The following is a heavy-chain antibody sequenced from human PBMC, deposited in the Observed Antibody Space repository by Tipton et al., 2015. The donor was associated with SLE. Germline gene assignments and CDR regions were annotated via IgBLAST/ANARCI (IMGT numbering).Heavy chain of an antibody. V-gene: IGHV3-66*01. D-gene: IGHD3-22*01. J-gene: IGHJ4*02. CDR2: IYSGGRT. CDR3: ARGSYYFDSSDYLDS. CDR1: GFTVSNNF. Sequence: VQLVQSGGGSVQPGGSLRLSCAASGFTVSNNFMSWVRQAPGKGLEWVSVIYSGGRTYYADSVKGRFTISRDNAKNSLYLQMNSLRAEDTAVYYCARGSYYFDSSDYLDSWGQGPLVTVSS.